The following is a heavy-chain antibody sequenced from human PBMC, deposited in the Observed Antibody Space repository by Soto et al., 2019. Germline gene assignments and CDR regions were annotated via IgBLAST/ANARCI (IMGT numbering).Heavy chain of an antibody. J-gene: IGHJ4*02. CDR3: ANLYSSSYY. V-gene: IGHV3-23*01. CDR1: GFTFSGYA. CDR2: ISGSGGST. D-gene: IGHD6-6*01. Sequence: GCLRRSCAGSGFTFSGYAMGWVPQAPGKGLEWVSAISGSGGSTYYADSVKGRFTISRDNSKNTLYLQMNSLRAEDTAVYYCANLYSSSYYWGQGTLVTVSS.